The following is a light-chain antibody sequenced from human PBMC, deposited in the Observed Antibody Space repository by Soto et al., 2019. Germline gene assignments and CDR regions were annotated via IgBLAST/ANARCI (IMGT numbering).Light chain of an antibody. CDR1: SSDVGGYDY. J-gene: IGLJ1*01. CDR3: SSYTSSSTDV. V-gene: IGLV2-14*01. Sequence: QSALTQPGTVSGSPGQSITISCTGTSSDVGGYDYVSWYQHHPGKAPKLTIYEVSNRPSGVSNRFSGSKSGNTASLTISGLQAEDEAEYYCSSYTSSSTDVFGTGTKVTVL. CDR2: EVS.